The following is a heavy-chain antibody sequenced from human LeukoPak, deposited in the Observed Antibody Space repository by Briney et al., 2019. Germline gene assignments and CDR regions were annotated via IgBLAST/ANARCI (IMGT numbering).Heavy chain of an antibody. J-gene: IGHJ6*03. D-gene: IGHD2-2*01. CDR1: GGSISSSSYY. CDR2: IYYSGST. CDR3: ARHCSSTSCYHHVYYYYYMDV. V-gene: IGHV4-39*01. Sequence: PSETLSLTCTVSGGSISSSSYYWGWIRQPPGKGLEWIGSIYYSGSTYYNPSLKSRVTISVDTSKNQFSLKLSSVTAADTAVYYCARHCSSTSCYHHVYYYYYMDVWGKGTTVTVSS.